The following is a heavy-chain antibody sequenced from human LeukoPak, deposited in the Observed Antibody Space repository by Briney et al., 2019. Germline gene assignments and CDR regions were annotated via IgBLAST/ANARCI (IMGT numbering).Heavy chain of an antibody. CDR2: ISGTGGRT. D-gene: IGHD6-13*01. Sequence: GGSLRLSCAASGFTFSSYAMSWVRQAPGKGLEWVSAISGTGGRTYYADSVKGRFTISRDNSKNTLYLQMNSLRAEDTAVYYCAKEPASRGWFDPWGQGTLVAVSS. CDR3: AKEPASRGWFDP. J-gene: IGHJ5*02. V-gene: IGHV3-23*01. CDR1: GFTFSSYA.